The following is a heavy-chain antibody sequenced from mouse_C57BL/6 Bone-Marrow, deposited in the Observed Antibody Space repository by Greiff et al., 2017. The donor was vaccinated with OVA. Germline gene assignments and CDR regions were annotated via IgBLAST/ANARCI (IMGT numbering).Heavy chain of an antibody. CDR2: IYPGSGNT. D-gene: IGHD1-1*01. V-gene: IGHV1-76*01. J-gene: IGHJ3*01. CDR3: ARKGSYYGSSLFAY. Sequence: QVQLQQSGAELVRPGASVKLSCKASGYTFTDYYINWVKQRPGQGLEWIARIYPGSGNTYYNEKFKGKATLTAEKSSSTAYMQLSSLTSEDSAVYFCARKGSYYGSSLFAYWGQGTLVTVSA. CDR1: GYTFTDYY.